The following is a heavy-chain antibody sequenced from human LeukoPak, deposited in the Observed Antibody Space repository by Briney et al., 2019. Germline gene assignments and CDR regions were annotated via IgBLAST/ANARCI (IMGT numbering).Heavy chain of an antibody. V-gene: IGHV3-7*01. Sequence: GGSLRLSCAASGFTFSTYWMSWVRQAPGKGLEWVADIRQDGSDKYYVDSVKGRFIISRDNAKKSVSLHMNNLRVEDTAVYYCVVYKYILSWSAFDFWGRGTMVTVSS. CDR3: VVYKYILSWSAFDF. J-gene: IGHJ3*01. D-gene: IGHD6-13*01. CDR2: IRQDGSDK. CDR1: GFTFSTYW.